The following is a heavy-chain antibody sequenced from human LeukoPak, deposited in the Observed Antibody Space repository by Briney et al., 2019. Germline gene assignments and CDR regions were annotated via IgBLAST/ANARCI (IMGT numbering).Heavy chain of an antibody. V-gene: IGHV3-23*01. Sequence: RGSLRLSCAASGFTFSSYAMSWVRQAPGKGLEWVSAISGSGGSTYYADSVKGRFTISRDNSKNTLYLQMNSLRAEDTAVYYCAKDHTYYYGSGSYNPVGYWGQGTLVTVSS. CDR1: GFTFSSYA. J-gene: IGHJ4*02. CDR2: ISGSGGST. CDR3: AKDHTYYYGSGSYNPVGY. D-gene: IGHD3-10*01.